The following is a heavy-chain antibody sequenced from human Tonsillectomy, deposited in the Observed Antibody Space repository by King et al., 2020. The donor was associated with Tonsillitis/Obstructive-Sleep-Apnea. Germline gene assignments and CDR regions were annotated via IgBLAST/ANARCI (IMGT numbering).Heavy chain of an antibody. Sequence: VQLVESGGGLVQPGRSLRLSCAASGFTFDDYAMHWVRQAPGKGLEWVSGISWNSGSIGYADSVKGRFTISRDNAKNSLYLQMNSLRAEDTALYYCAKDGGVSGALDYFDYWGQGTLVTVSS. J-gene: IGHJ4*02. CDR3: AKDGGVSGALDYFDY. V-gene: IGHV3-9*01. CDR1: GFTFDDYA. CDR2: ISWNSGSI. D-gene: IGHD5/OR15-5a*01.